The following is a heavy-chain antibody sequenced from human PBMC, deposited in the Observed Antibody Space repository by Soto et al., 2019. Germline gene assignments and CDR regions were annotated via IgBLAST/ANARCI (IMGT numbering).Heavy chain of an antibody. CDR3: GRCSSTSCHLGADY. D-gene: IGHD2-2*01. CDR1: GFTFSSYA. J-gene: IGHJ4*02. Sequence: QVQLVESGGGVVQPGRSLRLSCAASGFTFSSYALHWVRQAPGRGLEWVALISFDGNNKYYANSVNGRFTISRDNSKNTVYLQMSSLRAGDTAVYYCGRCSSTSCHLGADYWGQGTLVTVSS. CDR2: ISFDGNNK. V-gene: IGHV3-30-3*01.